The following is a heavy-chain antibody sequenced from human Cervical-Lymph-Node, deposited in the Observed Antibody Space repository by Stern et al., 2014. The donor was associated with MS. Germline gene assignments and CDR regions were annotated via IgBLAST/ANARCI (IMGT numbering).Heavy chain of an antibody. CDR2: INTDDGNT. Sequence: QVQLVQSGAEVKKPGASVKVSCKASGYTFTHYAIHWVRQAPGQRLEYLGWINTDDGNTKYSQKFQGRITFTMDTSANTAYVELSTLTSEDTAVYYCASGPNYFGAVFDIWGQGTMVTVSS. D-gene: IGHD3-9*01. CDR3: ASGPNYFGAVFDI. CDR1: GYTFTHYA. J-gene: IGHJ3*02. V-gene: IGHV1-3*04.